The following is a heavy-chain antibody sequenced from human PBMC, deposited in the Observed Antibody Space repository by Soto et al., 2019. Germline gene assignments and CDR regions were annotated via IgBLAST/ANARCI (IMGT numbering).Heavy chain of an antibody. D-gene: IGHD4-17*01. CDR1: AGTPRRGCYL. J-gene: IGHJ4*01. CDR2: IYQSGST. Sequence: QNRSLRCAVSAGTPRRGCYLLSWLRQQPDKGLEWVGYIYQSGSTYYNPSLKSRVTIAADRSKNQFSLILASVTDADTAVYYCAGCYGGGDAYFHLWGRGNVVTGYS. CDR3: AGCYGGGDAYFHL. V-gene: IGHV4-30-2*01.